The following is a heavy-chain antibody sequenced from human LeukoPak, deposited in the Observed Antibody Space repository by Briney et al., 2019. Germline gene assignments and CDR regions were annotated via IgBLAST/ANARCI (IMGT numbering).Heavy chain of an antibody. Sequence: PGGSLRLSCAASGFTFSSYGMHWVRQAPGKGLEWVAVISYDGSNKYYADSVKGRFTISRDNSKNTLYLQMNSLRAEDTAVYYCAKYFGSGSRFSDYWGQGTLVTVSS. CDR2: ISYDGSNK. J-gene: IGHJ4*02. V-gene: IGHV3-30*18. D-gene: IGHD3-10*01. CDR1: GFTFSSYG. CDR3: AKYFGSGSRFSDY.